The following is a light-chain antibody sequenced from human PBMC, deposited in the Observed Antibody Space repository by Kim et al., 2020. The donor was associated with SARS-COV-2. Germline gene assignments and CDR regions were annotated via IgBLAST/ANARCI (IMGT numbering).Light chain of an antibody. V-gene: IGLV1-47*01. CDR3: AAWDDSLSGQV. J-gene: IGLJ1*01. CDR1: STNIGSSY. Sequence: GQRVTISGSGSSTNIGSSYVYWYQQHPGTAPKLLIYRNNQRPSGVPDRFSGSKSGTSASLAISGLRSEDEADYYCAAWDDSLSGQVFGTGTKVTVL. CDR2: RNN.